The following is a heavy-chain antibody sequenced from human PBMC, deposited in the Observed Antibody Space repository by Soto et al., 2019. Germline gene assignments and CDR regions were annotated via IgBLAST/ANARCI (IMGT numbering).Heavy chain of an antibody. CDR3: AKSQYYGSGGYYYYFDY. J-gene: IGHJ4*02. CDR2: ISGSGGST. Sequence: WGSLRLSCAASGFTFSSYAMSWVRQAPGKGLVWVSAISGSGGSTYYADSVKGRFTISRDNSKNTLYLQMNSLRAEDTAVYYCAKSQYYGSGGYYYYFDYWGQGTLVTVSS. CDR1: GFTFSSYA. V-gene: IGHV3-23*01. D-gene: IGHD3-10*01.